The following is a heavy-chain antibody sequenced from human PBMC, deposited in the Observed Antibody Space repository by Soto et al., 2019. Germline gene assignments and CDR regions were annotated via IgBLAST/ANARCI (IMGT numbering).Heavy chain of an antibody. CDR1: GGTFSSYA. D-gene: IGHD3-10*01. CDR3: ARSLYGSGSYYYYGMDV. J-gene: IGHJ6*02. V-gene: IGHV1-69*13. Sequence: EASVKVSCKASGGTFSSYAISWVRQAPGQGLEWMGGIIPIFGTANYAQKFQGRVTITADESTSTAYMEVSSLRFEDSAVYYCARSLYGSGSYYYYGMDVWGQGTTVTVSS. CDR2: IIPIFGTA.